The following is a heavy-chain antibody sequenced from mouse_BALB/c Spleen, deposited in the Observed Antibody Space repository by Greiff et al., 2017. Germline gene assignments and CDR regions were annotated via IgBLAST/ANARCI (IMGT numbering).Heavy chain of an antibody. CDR3: ARYYEGAMDY. V-gene: IGHV1-54*01. Sequence: VQLQQSGAELVRPGTSVKVSCKASGYAFTNYLIEWVKQRPGQGLEWIGVINPGSGGTNYNEKFKGKATLTADKSSSTAYMQLSSLTSDDSAVYYCARYYEGAMDYWGQGTSVTVSS. D-gene: IGHD2-4*01. J-gene: IGHJ4*01. CDR1: GYAFTNYL. CDR2: INPGSGGT.